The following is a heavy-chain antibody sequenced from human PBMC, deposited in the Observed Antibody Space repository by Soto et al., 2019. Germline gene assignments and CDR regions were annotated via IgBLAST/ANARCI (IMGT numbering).Heavy chain of an antibody. CDR2: INPSGGST. J-gene: IGHJ6*02. CDR3: ARDLIRYYYDSSGPTLGDGMDV. Sequence: ASVKVSCKASGYTFTSYAITWVRQAPGQGLEWMGIINPSGGSTSYAQKFQGRVTMTRDTSTSTVYIELSSLRSEDTAVYYCARDLIRYYYDSSGPTLGDGMDVWGQGTTVTVSS. CDR1: GYTFTSYA. V-gene: IGHV1-46*01. D-gene: IGHD3-22*01.